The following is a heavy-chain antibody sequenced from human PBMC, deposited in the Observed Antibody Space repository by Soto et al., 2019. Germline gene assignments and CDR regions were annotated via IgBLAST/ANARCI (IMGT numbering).Heavy chain of an antibody. CDR3: ARERGLTIFGVVISDFDY. Sequence: ASVKVSCKASGYTFTSYAMHWVRQAPGQRLEWMGWINAGNGNTKYSQKFQGRVTITRDTSASTAYMEPSSLRSEDTAVYYCARERGLTIFGVVISDFDYWGQGTLVTVSS. J-gene: IGHJ4*02. V-gene: IGHV1-3*01. CDR2: INAGNGNT. D-gene: IGHD3-3*01. CDR1: GYTFTSYA.